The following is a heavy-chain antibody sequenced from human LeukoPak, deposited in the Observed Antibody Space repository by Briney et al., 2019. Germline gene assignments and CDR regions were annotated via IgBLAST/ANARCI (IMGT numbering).Heavy chain of an antibody. CDR1: GFTFSSYA. Sequence: GRSLRLSCAASGFTFSSYAMHWVRQAPGKGLEWAAVISYDGSNKYYADSVKGRFTISRDNSKNTLYLQMNSLRAEDTAVYYCARGRGVTTPDYWGQGTLVTVSS. V-gene: IGHV3-30*01. CDR3: ARGRGVTTPDY. D-gene: IGHD2-21*02. J-gene: IGHJ4*02. CDR2: ISYDGSNK.